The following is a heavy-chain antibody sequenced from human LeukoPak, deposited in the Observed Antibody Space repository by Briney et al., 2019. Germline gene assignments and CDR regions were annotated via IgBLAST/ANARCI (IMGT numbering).Heavy chain of an antibody. V-gene: IGHV4-61*02. Sequence: PSQTLSLTCTVSGGSITSDNQYWSWIRQPAGKGLEWIGRIYSSVSTNYNPSLKSRVTISLDTSKNQISLKLSSVTAADTAVYYCARGLRHQLVKYWGLGTLVTVSS. D-gene: IGHD2-2*01. J-gene: IGHJ4*02. CDR2: IYSSVST. CDR3: ARGLRHQLVKY. CDR1: GGSITSDNQY.